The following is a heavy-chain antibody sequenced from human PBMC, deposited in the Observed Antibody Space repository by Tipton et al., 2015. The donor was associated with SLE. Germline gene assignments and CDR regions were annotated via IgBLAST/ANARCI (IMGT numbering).Heavy chain of an antibody. J-gene: IGHJ2*01. V-gene: IGHV4-34*01. Sequence: TLSLTCAVYGGSFSGFYWTWIRQPPGKGLEWIGEINHSGSTNCNPSLKSRVTISVDTSKNQSSLKVTSVTAADTAVYYCARGRVSGWYFDLWGRDTLVTVSS. CDR3: ARGRVSGWYFDL. CDR1: GGSFSGFY. CDR2: INHSGST. D-gene: IGHD6-13*01.